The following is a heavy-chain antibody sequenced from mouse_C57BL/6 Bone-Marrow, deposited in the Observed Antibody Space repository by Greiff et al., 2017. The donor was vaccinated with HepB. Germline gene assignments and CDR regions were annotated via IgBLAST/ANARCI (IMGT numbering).Heavy chain of an antibody. Sequence: DVKLVESGGGLVQPGGSLKLSCAASGFTFSDYYMYWVRQTPEKRLEWVAYISNGGGSTYYPDTVKGRFTISRDNAKNTRYLQMSRLKSEDTAMYYCAREDYDYAFDYWGQGTTLTVSS. D-gene: IGHD2-4*01. CDR1: GFTFSDYY. J-gene: IGHJ2*01. CDR2: ISNGGGST. V-gene: IGHV5-12*01. CDR3: AREDYDYAFDY.